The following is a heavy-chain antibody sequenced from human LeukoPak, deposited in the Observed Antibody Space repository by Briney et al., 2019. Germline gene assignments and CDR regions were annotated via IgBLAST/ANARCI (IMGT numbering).Heavy chain of an antibody. CDR2: IYSTGTT. D-gene: IGHD5-12*01. CDR3: AREARSGYEGFWSDP. CDR1: GGSMNQYY. J-gene: IGHJ5*02. Sequence: PSEALSLTCTVSGGSMNQYYWSWIRQPAGKGLEWIGRIYSTGTTYYKPSLKSRVTMSVDTSHNQFFLKLNSVTAADTAVYYCAREARSGYEGFWSDPWGQGTVVTVSS. V-gene: IGHV4-4*07.